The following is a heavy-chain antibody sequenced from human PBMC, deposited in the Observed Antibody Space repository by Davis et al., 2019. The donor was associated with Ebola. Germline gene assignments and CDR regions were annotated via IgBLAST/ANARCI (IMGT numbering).Heavy chain of an antibody. D-gene: IGHD2-21*02. V-gene: IGHV1-46*01. CDR2: INPTAGDP. CDR3: AGGGDEGYFDD. CDR1: GYTFREYY. J-gene: IGHJ4*02. Sequence: AASVTVSCKASGYTFREYYIHWVRQAPGQGLEWMGLINPTAGDPRYAPRFRGRVTLTADTSTSTVFMDLRSLRNEDTAVYYCAGGGDEGYFDDWGQGTLVTVSS.